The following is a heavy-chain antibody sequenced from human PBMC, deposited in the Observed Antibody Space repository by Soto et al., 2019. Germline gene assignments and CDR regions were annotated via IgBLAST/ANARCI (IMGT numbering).Heavy chain of an antibody. CDR1: DFDFSSYG. J-gene: IGHJ4*02. V-gene: IGHV3-30*03. CDR3: ARDSGWPILNFDN. Sequence: GGSLRLSCAASDFDFSSYGIHWVRQAPGKGLEWVAASSYDGRETFYADSAKGRFTVSKEMSKNTAFLQMNALRHEDTAVYFCARDSGWPILNFDNWGQGTPVTVAS. D-gene: IGHD3-10*01. CDR2: SSYDGRET.